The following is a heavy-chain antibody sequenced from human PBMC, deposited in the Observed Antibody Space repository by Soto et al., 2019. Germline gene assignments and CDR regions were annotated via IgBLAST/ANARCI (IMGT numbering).Heavy chain of an antibody. J-gene: IGHJ1*01. CDR1: GFTFSSYG. D-gene: IGHD4-17*01. Sequence: GGSLRLSCAASGFTFSSYGMHWVRQAPGKGLEWVAVISYDGSNKYYADSVKGRFTISRDNSKNTLYLQMNSLRAEDTAVYYCAKDIVNSGDDYGEFSGKRWNFYFQHWGQGTLVTVSS. V-gene: IGHV3-30*18. CDR3: AKDIVNSGDDYGEFSGKRWNFYFQH. CDR2: ISYDGSNK.